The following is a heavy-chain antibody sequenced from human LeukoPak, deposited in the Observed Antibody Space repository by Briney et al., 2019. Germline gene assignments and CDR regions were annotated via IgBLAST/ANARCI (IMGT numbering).Heavy chain of an antibody. CDR1: GFTFSSYA. J-gene: IGHJ3*02. Sequence: GGSLRLSCAASGFTFSSYAMSWVRQAPGKGLEWASAISGSGGSTYYADSVKGRFTISRDNSKNTLYLQMNSLRAEDTAVYYCAKDMSGSYGRLNAFDIWGQGTMVTVSS. CDR2: ISGSGGST. D-gene: IGHD1-26*01. V-gene: IGHV3-23*01. CDR3: AKDMSGSYGRLNAFDI.